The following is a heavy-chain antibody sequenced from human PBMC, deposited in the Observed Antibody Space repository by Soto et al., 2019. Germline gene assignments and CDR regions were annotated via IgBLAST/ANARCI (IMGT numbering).Heavy chain of an antibody. Sequence: PSETLSLTCAVSGGSISSGGYSWSWIRQPPGKGLEWIGYIYHSGSTYYNPSLKSRVTISVDRSKNQFSLKLSSVTAADTAVYYCARLRGGNTDEPFDYWGQGTLVTVSS. CDR2: IYHSGST. CDR3: ARLRGGNTDEPFDY. CDR1: GGSISSGGYS. D-gene: IGHD2-15*01. J-gene: IGHJ4*02. V-gene: IGHV4-30-2*01.